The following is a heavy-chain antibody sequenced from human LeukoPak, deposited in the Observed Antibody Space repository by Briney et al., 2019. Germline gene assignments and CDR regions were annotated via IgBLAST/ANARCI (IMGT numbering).Heavy chain of an antibody. Sequence: SETLSLTCTVSGGSIRSTSYYWGWIRQPPGKGLEWIGSISYSGSTYHNPSLKSRVTISVDTSKNQFSLKLSSVTAADTAVYYCARDSGAMDPSYDYWGQGTLVTVSS. D-gene: IGHD5-18*01. CDR3: ARDSGAMDPSYDY. J-gene: IGHJ4*02. CDR1: GGSIRSTSYY. V-gene: IGHV4-39*07. CDR2: ISYSGST.